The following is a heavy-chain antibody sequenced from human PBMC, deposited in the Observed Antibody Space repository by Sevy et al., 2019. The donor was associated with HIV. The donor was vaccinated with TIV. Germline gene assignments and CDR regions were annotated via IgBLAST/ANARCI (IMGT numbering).Heavy chain of an antibody. CDR3: TRDHRGPGDY. J-gene: IGHJ4*02. D-gene: IGHD3-10*01. Sequence: GGSLRLSCAASGFTVSSNYMSWVRQAPGKGLEWVSIIYSGGSTYYAYSVKGRFTISRDNSKNTLYLQMNSLRVEDTAVYYCTRDHRGPGDYWGQGTLVTVS. V-gene: IGHV3-53*01. CDR2: IYSGGST. CDR1: GFTVSSNY.